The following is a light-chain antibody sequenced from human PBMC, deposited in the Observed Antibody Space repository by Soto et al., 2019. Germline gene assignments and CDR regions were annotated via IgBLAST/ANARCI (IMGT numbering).Light chain of an antibody. V-gene: IGKV3-20*01. CDR2: AAS. CDR1: QIVNNNY. Sequence: EIVLTHSPGTLSLSPGGRATLSCRASQIVNNNYLAWYQQKPGQAPRLVIYAASSRATGVPDRFSGSGSGTDFTLTISRLEPEDFAVYYCQQYAKAPLTFGQGTKVDIK. J-gene: IGKJ1*01. CDR3: QQYAKAPLT.